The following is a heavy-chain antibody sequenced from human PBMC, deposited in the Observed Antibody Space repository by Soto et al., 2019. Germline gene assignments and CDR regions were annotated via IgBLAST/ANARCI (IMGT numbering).Heavy chain of an antibody. CDR3: ATWVYGSGSAHPYDY. Sequence: EVQLVESGGGLVQPGGSLRLSCAASGFTFSSYWMHWVRQAPGKGLVWVSRINSDGSSTSYADSVKGRFTISRDNAKNTLYLQMNSLRAEDTAVYYCATWVYGSGSAHPYDYWGQGTLVTVSS. J-gene: IGHJ4*02. CDR1: GFTFSSYW. D-gene: IGHD3-10*01. V-gene: IGHV3-74*01. CDR2: INSDGSST.